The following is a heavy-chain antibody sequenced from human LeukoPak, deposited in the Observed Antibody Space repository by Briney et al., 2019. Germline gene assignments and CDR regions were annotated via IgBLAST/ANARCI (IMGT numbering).Heavy chain of an antibody. CDR1: GYTFTNYY. CDR2: INPSGGST. J-gene: IGHJ4*02. V-gene: IGHV1-46*01. CDR3: ARDNQYNSDSSDYGGTNFDY. Sequence: ASVKVSCKASGYTFTNYYFHWVRQAPGQGLEWMGIINPSGGSTSYAQKFQGRVTMTRDTSTSTVYMKLSSLRSEDTAVYYCARDNQYNSDSSDYGGTNFDYWGQGTLVTVSP. D-gene: IGHD3-22*01.